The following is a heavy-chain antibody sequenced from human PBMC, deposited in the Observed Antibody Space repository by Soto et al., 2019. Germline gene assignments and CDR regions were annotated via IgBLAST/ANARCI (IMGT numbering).Heavy chain of an antibody. CDR1: GYDFTNYG. V-gene: IGHV1-18*01. CDR2: ISAYNGNI. D-gene: IGHD3-9*01. Sequence: QVRLVQSGAEVKKPGASVKVSCKTYGYDFTNYGINWVRQAPGQGLEWMGWISAYNGNIVYAQNFRGRATLTTDTSTGSAYMELRSLRSDDTAVYYCARGHDILTGWKCTFWGQGTLVTVSS. J-gene: IGHJ4*02. CDR3: ARGHDILTGWKCTF.